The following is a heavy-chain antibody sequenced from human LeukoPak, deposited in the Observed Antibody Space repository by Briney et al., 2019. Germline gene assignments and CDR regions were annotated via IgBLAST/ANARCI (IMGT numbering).Heavy chain of an antibody. V-gene: IGHV4-4*07. CDR3: ARDNVVVPPWDWFDP. Sequence: SETLSLTCTVSGGSISSYHWSWIRQPAGKGLEWIGRIYTSGSTNYNPSLKSRVTMSVDTSKNQFSLKLSSVTAADTAVYYCARDNVVVPPWDWFDPWGQGTLVTVSS. D-gene: IGHD2-2*01. CDR1: GGSISSYH. J-gene: IGHJ5*02. CDR2: IYTSGST.